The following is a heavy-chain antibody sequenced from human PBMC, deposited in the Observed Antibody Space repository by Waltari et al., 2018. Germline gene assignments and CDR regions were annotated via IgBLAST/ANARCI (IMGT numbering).Heavy chain of an antibody. Sequence: EVQLLESGGDFVQPGGSLGLSCVFAGFTLRRYWMSWVRQAPGKGLEWVACIDQNGSEKYYVDSVKGRFTISRDSAKNSLYLQMNSLRAEDTAVYYCARGDGYNYYFDYWGQGTLVTVSS. CDR1: GFTLRRYW. V-gene: IGHV3-7*03. CDR3: ARGDGYNYYFDY. J-gene: IGHJ4*02. D-gene: IGHD5-12*01. CDR2: IDQNGSEK.